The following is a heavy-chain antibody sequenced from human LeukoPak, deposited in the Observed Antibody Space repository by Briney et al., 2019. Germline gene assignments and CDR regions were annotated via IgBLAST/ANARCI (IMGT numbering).Heavy chain of an antibody. Sequence: SQTLSLTCTVSGGSISSGDYYWSWIRQPPGKGLEWIGYIYYSGSTYYNPSLKSRVTISVDTSKNQFSLKLSSVTAADTAVYYCARVVRSLRFYGPMDVWGKGTTVTVSS. J-gene: IGHJ6*03. CDR3: ARVVRSLRFYGPMDV. CDR2: IYYSGST. CDR1: GGSISSGDYY. D-gene: IGHD3-3*01. V-gene: IGHV4-30-4*01.